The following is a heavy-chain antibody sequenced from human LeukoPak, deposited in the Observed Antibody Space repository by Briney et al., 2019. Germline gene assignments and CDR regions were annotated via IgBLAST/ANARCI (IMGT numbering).Heavy chain of an antibody. V-gene: IGHV4-39*07. CDR2: IYYSGST. J-gene: IGHJ1*01. CDR3: ARGTRGRTFQH. D-gene: IGHD1/OR15-1a*01. Sequence: PSETLSLTCTVSGGSISSSSYYWGWIRQPPGKGLEWIGSIYYSGSTYYNPSLKSRVTISVDTSKNQFSLKLSSVTAADTAVYYCARGTRGRTFQHWGQGTLVTVSS. CDR1: GGSISSSSYY.